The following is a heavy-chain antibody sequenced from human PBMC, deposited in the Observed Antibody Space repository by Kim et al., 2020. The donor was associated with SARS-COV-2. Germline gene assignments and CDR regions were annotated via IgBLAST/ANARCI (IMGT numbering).Heavy chain of an antibody. J-gene: IGHJ4*02. Sequence: GGSLRLSCAASRFTFSSYAMSWVRQTPGKGLEWVSTISGRGGSTYYADSVKGRFTISRDNSKNTLYLQMNSLRAEDTAVYYCAKGESDFLSGYPLYYFAYWGQGTLVTVSS. D-gene: IGHD3-3*01. CDR2: ISGRGGST. CDR1: RFTFSSYA. V-gene: IGHV3-23*01. CDR3: AKGESDFLSGYPLYYFAY.